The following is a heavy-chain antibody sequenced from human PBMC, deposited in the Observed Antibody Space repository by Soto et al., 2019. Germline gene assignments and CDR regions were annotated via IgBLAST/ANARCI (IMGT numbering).Heavy chain of an antibody. J-gene: IGHJ6*02. D-gene: IGHD4-17*01. CDR1: GGSISSYY. Sequence: SETLSLSCTVSGGSISSYYWSWIRQPAGKGLEWIGRIYTSGSTNYNPSPKSRVTISVDTDKNKFSLKLSSVTAADTAVYYCSRETTVTTNQYYYYYGMDVWGQGTTVTVSS. V-gene: IGHV4-4*07. CDR2: IYTSGST. CDR3: SRETTVTTNQYYYYYGMDV.